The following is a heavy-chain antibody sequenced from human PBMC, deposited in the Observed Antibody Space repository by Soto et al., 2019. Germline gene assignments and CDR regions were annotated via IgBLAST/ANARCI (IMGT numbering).Heavy chain of an antibody. CDR3: ARGPPSSSSWPYYYYYMEV. Sequence: SETLSLTCTVSGGSISSYYWSWIRQPPGKGLEWIGYIYYSGSTNYNPSLKSRVTISVDTSKNQFSLKLSSVTAADTAVYYCARGPPSSSSWPYYYYYMEVWGKGTTVTVSS. CDR2: IYYSGST. CDR1: GGSISSYY. J-gene: IGHJ6*03. V-gene: IGHV4-59*01. D-gene: IGHD6-13*01.